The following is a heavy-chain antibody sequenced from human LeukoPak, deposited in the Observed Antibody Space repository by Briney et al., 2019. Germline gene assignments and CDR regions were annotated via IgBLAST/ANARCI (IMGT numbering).Heavy chain of an antibody. D-gene: IGHD3-10*01. CDR1: GYTLTELS. V-gene: IGHV1-24*01. J-gene: IGHJ5*02. CDR2: FDPEDGET. Sequence: ASVKVSCKVSGYTLTELSMHWVRQAPGKGLEWMGGFDPEDGETIYAQKFQGRVTMTEDTSTDTAYMELSSLRSEDTAVYYCATASMVRGVIISQAFDPWGQGALVTVSS. CDR3: ATASMVRGVIISQAFDP.